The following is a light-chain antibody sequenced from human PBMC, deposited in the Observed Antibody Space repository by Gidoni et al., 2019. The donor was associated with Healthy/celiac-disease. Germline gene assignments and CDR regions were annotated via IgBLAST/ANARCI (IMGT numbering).Light chain of an antibody. V-gene: IGKV4-1*01. CDR1: QSVLYSSNNKNY. CDR3: QQYYSTPRT. Sequence: DIVMTQSPDSLAVSLGERATINCKSSQSVLYSSNNKNYLAWYQQKPGQPPKLLIYWASTRESGVPDRFSGSGSGTVFTLTISSLQAEDVAVYYCQQYYSTPRTFGQXTKVEIK. J-gene: IGKJ1*01. CDR2: WAS.